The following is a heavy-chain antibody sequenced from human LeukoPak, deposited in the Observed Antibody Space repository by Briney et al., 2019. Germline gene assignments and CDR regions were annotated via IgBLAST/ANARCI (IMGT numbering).Heavy chain of an antibody. CDR3: ARLPDP. Sequence: PSETLSLTCTVSGDSISPYYWTWIRQPPGKGLEYIGYIHYSGRTTYNPSLKGRVTISVDTSKNQFSLKLTSVTASDTAVYYCARLPDPWGQGTLVTVSS. CDR2: IHYSGRT. V-gene: IGHV4-59*08. CDR1: GDSISPYY. J-gene: IGHJ5*02.